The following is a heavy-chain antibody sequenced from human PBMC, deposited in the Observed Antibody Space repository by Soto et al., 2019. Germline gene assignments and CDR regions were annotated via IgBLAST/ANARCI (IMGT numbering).Heavy chain of an antibody. V-gene: IGHV3-7*01. CDR1: GFTFSSYW. D-gene: IGHD3-10*01. CDR2: IKQDGSEK. J-gene: IGHJ4*02. Sequence: GGSLRLSWAASGFTFSSYWMSWVRQAPGKGLEWVANIKQDGSEKYYVDSVKGRFTISRDNAKNSLYLQMNSLRAEDTAVYYCARRKLLWFGELLYRPNYYFDYWGQGTLVTVSS. CDR3: ARRKLLWFGELLYRPNYYFDY.